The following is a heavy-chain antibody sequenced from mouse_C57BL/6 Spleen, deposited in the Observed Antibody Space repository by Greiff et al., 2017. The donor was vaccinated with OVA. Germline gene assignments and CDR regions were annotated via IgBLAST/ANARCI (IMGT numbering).Heavy chain of an antibody. CDR3: ARGRNYDGYLHFDY. CDR2: IDPSDSYT. CDR1: GYTFTSYW. D-gene: IGHD2-3*01. Sequence: QVQLQQPGAELVKPGASVKLSCKASGYTFTSYWMQWVKQRPGQGLEWIGEIDPSDSYTNYNQKCKGKATLTVETASSTAYMQLSSLTSEDSAVYYCARGRNYDGYLHFDYWGQGTTLTVSS. V-gene: IGHV1-50*01. J-gene: IGHJ2*01.